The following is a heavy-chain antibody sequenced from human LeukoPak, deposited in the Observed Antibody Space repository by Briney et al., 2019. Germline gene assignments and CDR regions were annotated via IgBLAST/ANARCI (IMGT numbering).Heavy chain of an antibody. CDR3: AKDSLLSVGIPDY. J-gene: IGHJ4*02. V-gene: IGHV3-23*01. Sequence: GGSLTLSCAPSGFTFSSYAMRWVRQAPGKGLEWVSAISGSGGSTYYADSVKGRFTISRDNSKNKVYLQMNSLRAEDTAVYYCAKDSLLSVGIPDYWGQGTLVTVSS. CDR2: ISGSGGST. D-gene: IGHD2-21*01. CDR1: GFTFSSYA.